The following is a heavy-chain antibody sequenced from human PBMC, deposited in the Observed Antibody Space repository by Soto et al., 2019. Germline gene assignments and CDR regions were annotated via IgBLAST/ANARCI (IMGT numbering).Heavy chain of an antibody. Sequence: SLKVSCKASGGTFSTYGISRVRQAPKQGLEWSGGIVPIFGTTHSAQKFQARPQITADESTSTAYMDLSSLTSEDTAVYYCARETGYCSTTTCRQAIYAMDVWGPAVTVTVYS. V-gene: IGHV1-69*13. CDR3: ARETGYCSTTTCRQAIYAMDV. D-gene: IGHD2-2*01. J-gene: IGHJ6*02. CDR2: IVPIFGTT. CDR1: GGTFSTYG.